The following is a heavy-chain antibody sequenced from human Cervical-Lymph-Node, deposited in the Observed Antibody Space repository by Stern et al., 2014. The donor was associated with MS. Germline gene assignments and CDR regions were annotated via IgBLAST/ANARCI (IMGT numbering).Heavy chain of an antibody. CDR2: IYHSGTA. CDR1: GGSISDTNW. CDR3: ARVYSGYDWFDY. D-gene: IGHD5-12*01. Sequence: QVQLQESGPGLVKPSGTLSLTCGVSGGSISDTNWWSWIRQTPAMGLEWIGEIYHSGTANFSPSLKSRVTMSVDKSKNQFSLELKSVTAADTAVYYCARVYSGYDWFDYWGQGTPVTVSS. J-gene: IGHJ4*02. V-gene: IGHV4-4*02.